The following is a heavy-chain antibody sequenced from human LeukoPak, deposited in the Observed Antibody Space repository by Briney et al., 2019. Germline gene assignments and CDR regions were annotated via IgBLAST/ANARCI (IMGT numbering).Heavy chain of an antibody. CDR2: ISSSSSYI. CDR1: GFTFGGYS. J-gene: IGHJ4*02. D-gene: IGHD2-2*01. CDR3: AREERRQRYCSSTSCPSTD. Sequence: GGSLRLSCAASGFTFGGYSMNWVRQAPGKGLEWVSSISSSSSYIYYADSVKGRFTISRDNAKNSLYLQMNSLRAEDTAVYYCAREERRQRYCSSTSCPSTDWGQGTLVTISS. V-gene: IGHV3-21*01.